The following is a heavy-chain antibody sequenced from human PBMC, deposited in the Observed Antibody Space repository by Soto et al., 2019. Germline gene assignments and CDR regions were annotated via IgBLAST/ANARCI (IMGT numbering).Heavy chain of an antibody. CDR1: GGSISSSSYY. Sequence: PSETLSLTCTVSGGSISSSSYYWGWIRQPPGKGLEWIGSIYYSGSTYYNPSLKSRVTISVDTSKNQFSLKLSSVTAADTAVYYCARNRRLFGPWGQGTLVTVSS. CDR3: ARNRRLFGP. V-gene: IGHV4-39*01. J-gene: IGHJ5*02. CDR2: IYYSGST.